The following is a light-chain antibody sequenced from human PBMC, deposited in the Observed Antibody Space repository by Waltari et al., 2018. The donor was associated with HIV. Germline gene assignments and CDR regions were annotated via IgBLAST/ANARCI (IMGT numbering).Light chain of an antibody. CDR1: SSDVGGHNY. CDR3: SSYTSSTTPYV. J-gene: IGLJ1*01. V-gene: IGLV2-14*01. Sequence: QSALTQPASVSGSPGQSITISCTGTSSDVGGHNYVSWYQQHPGKAPKLMIYEVTSRPSGVSNRFSGSKSGDTASLTISGLQAEDEADYYCSSYTSSTTPYVFGAGTKVTVL. CDR2: EVT.